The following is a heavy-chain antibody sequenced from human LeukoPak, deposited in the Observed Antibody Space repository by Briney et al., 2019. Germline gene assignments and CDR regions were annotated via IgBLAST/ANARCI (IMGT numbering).Heavy chain of an antibody. CDR1: GGSFSGYC. V-gene: IGHV4-34*01. D-gene: IGHD2-2*01. J-gene: IGHJ3*02. CDR3: ARGLRYCSSTSCSPVSVDI. Sequence: PSETLSLTCAVYGGSFSGYCWSWIRQPPGKGLEWIGEINHSGSTNYNPSLKSRVTISVDTSKNQFSLKLSSVTAADTAVYYCARGLRYCSSTSCSPVSVDIWGQGTMVTVSS. CDR2: INHSGST.